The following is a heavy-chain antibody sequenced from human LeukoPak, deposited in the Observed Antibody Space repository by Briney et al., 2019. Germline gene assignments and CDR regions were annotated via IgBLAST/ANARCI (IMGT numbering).Heavy chain of an antibody. CDR1: GGSISSSSYY. D-gene: IGHD3-3*01. Sequence: SETLSLTCTVSGGSISSSSYYWGWIRQPPGKGLEWIGRIYYTGSTYYNPSLKSRVTISVDTSKNQFSLKLSSVTAADTAVYYCARGPFTIFGVVIIRGYFDYWGQGTLVTVSS. V-gene: IGHV4-39*01. CDR2: IYYTGST. J-gene: IGHJ4*02. CDR3: ARGPFTIFGVVIIRGYFDY.